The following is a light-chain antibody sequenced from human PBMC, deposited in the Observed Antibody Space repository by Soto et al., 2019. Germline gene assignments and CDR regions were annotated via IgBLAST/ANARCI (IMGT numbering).Light chain of an antibody. V-gene: IGKV3-20*01. CDR1: QSVSSNY. CDR2: GAS. J-gene: IGKJ4*01. Sequence: EIVLTQSPGTLSLSPGERVTLSCRASQSVSSNYLAWHQQKPGQAPRLLISGASSRATGTPDRFSGSGSGTDFTLTISRLEPEDFAVYYCQQYASLPITFGGGTKVEIQ. CDR3: QQYASLPIT.